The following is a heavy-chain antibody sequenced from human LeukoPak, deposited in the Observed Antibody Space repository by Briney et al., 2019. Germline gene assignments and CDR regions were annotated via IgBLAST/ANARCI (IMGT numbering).Heavy chain of an antibody. CDR1: GDSITGYY. Sequence: PSETLSLTCSVSGDSITGYYWGWIRQPPGKGLEWIGYIYYSGSTNYNPSLKSRVTISVDTSKNQFSLNLNSVTAADTAVYYCARAVAYGIDTGYFDYWGQGTLVTVSS. V-gene: IGHV4-59*01. CDR2: IYYSGST. J-gene: IGHJ4*02. CDR3: ARAVAYGIDTGYFDY. D-gene: IGHD2-8*02.